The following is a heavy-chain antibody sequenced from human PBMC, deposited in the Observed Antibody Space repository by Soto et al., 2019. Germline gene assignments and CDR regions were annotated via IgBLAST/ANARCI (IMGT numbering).Heavy chain of an antibody. CDR1: GFTFGDYY. D-gene: IGHD6-6*01. Sequence: QVQLVESGGGLVKPGGSLRLSCAASGFTFGDYYMSWIRQAPGKGLAWVSYISSSGSSTYYVDSVRGRFTISRDNAKNALYLQMDSLGAEDTAVYYCARAAAARPAAGYWGQGTLVTVSS. CDR2: ISSSGSST. CDR3: ARAAAARPAAGY. V-gene: IGHV3-11*01. J-gene: IGHJ4*02.